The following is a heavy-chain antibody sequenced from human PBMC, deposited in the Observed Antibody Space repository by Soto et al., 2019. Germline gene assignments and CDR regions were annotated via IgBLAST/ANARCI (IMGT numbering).Heavy chain of an antibody. Sequence: QVQLQESGPGLVKPSGTLSLTCAVSGDSVSSPYYWCWVRQPPGEGLEWIGEVFHTGTTSYNPSLRSRVTISMDKSINQFSLDLSSVTAADTAGYYCARSAGWYAVHSWGPGTLVIVSS. J-gene: IGHJ4*02. D-gene: IGHD6-19*01. V-gene: IGHV4-4*02. CDR1: GDSVSSPYY. CDR2: VFHTGTT. CDR3: ARSAGWYAVHS.